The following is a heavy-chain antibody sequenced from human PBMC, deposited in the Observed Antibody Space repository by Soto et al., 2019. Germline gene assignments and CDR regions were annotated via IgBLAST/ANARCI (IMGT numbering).Heavy chain of an antibody. Sequence: EVQLLESGGGLVQPGWSLRLSCAASGFTFSSYAMSWVRQAPGQGLEWVAAISGSGGSTYYADSVKGRFTISRDNSKNTVYLQMNSLRAEDTAVYYCAKDSRAMVRGWLRTDAFDIWGQGTMVTVSS. D-gene: IGHD3-10*01. CDR3: AKDSRAMVRGWLRTDAFDI. CDR2: ISGSGGST. CDR1: GFTFSSYA. V-gene: IGHV3-23*01. J-gene: IGHJ3*02.